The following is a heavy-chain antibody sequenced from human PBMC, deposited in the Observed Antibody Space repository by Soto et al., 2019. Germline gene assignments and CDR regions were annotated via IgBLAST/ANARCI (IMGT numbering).Heavy chain of an antibody. CDR3: ARERGLTVSTLLGY. D-gene: IGHD2-21*01. J-gene: IGHJ4*02. CDR2: VSTYNGNT. Sequence: QVQLVQSGAEVKKPGASVKVSCKASGYTFTSYGINWVRQAPGQGLEWMGRVSTYNGNTNYAPRFRGRVTMTTDTSTTTAYMELRSLRSDDTATYYCARERGLTVSTLLGYWGQGTLVSVSS. CDR1: GYTFTSYG. V-gene: IGHV1-18*01.